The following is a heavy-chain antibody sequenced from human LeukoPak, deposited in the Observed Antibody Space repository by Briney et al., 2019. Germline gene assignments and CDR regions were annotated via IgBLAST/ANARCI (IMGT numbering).Heavy chain of an antibody. D-gene: IGHD3-22*01. Sequence: PVQPLDSPSVVSSSSTTIHYADSVKGRFTISRDNAKNSVYLQMNSLRAEDTAVYYCARDRHKYNYDGSSYPPYWGQGTLVTVSS. CDR3: ARDRHKYNYDGSSYPPY. J-gene: IGHJ4*02. V-gene: IGHV3-48*01. CDR2: VSSSSTTI.